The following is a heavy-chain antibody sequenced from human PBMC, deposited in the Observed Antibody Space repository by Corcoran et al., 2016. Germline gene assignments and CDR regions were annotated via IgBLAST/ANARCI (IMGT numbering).Heavy chain of an antibody. D-gene: IGHD2-2*01. V-gene: IGHV3-15*07. J-gene: IGHJ6*02. Sequence: EVQLVESGGGLVKPGGSLRLSCAASGFTFSNAWMNWVRQAPGKGLEWVGRIKSKTDGGTTDYPAPVKGRFTISRDDSKNTLYLQMNSLKTEDTAVYYFTTGGVCSSTSCYSYYYYYGMDVWGQGTTVTVSS. CDR1: GFTFSNAW. CDR3: TTGGVCSSTSCYSYYYYYGMDV. CDR2: IKSKTDGGTT.